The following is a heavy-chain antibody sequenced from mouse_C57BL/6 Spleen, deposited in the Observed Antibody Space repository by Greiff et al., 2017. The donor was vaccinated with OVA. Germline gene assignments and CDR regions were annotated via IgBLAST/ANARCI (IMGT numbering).Heavy chain of an antibody. V-gene: IGHV1-50*01. J-gene: IGHJ2*01. Sequence: QVQLQQPGAELVKPGASVKLSCKASGYTFTSYWMQWVKQRPGQGLEWIGEIDPSDSYTNYNQKFKGKATLTVDTSSSTAYMQLSSLTSEDSAVYYCAPYYGSSFDYWGQGTTLTVSS. D-gene: IGHD1-1*01. CDR1: GYTFTSYW. CDR3: APYYGSSFDY. CDR2: IDPSDSYT.